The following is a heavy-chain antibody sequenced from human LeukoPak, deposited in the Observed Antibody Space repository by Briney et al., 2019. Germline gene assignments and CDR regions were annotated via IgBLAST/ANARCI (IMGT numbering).Heavy chain of an antibody. Sequence: SETLSLTCTVSGVSISSYYWSWIRQPPGKGLEWIGYIYYSGSTNYNPSLKSRVTISVDTSKNQFSLKLSSVTAADTAVYYCAREVSSPGVYFDYWGQGTLVTVSS. J-gene: IGHJ4*02. CDR2: IYYSGST. CDR3: AREVSSPGVYFDY. D-gene: IGHD1-14*01. V-gene: IGHV4-59*01. CDR1: GVSISSYY.